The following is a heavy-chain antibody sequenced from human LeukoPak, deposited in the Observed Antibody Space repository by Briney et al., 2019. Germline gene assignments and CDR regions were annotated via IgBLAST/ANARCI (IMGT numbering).Heavy chain of an antibody. V-gene: IGHV2-5*02. CDR2: IYWDDDK. Sequence: KVSGPTLVNPTQTLTLTCTFSGFSLSTSGVGVGWIRQPPGKALEWLALIYWDDDKRYSPSLKSRLTITKDTSKNQVVLTMTNMDPVDTATYYCAHVVGDYYDSSGYPLNYFDYWGQGTLVTVSS. D-gene: IGHD3-22*01. CDR3: AHVVGDYYDSSGYPLNYFDY. J-gene: IGHJ4*02. CDR1: GFSLSTSGVG.